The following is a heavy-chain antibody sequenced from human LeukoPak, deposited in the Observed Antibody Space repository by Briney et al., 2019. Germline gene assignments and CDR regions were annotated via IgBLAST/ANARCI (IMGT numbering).Heavy chain of an antibody. CDR3: AHKGGGKEGGWYPGWFDP. CDR1: GFSLSTSGVG. Sequence: SGPTLVNPTQTLTLTCTFSGFSLSTSGVGVGWIRQPPGKALEWLALIYWDDDKRYSPSLKSRLTITKDTSKNQVVLTMTNMDPVDTATYYCAHKGGGKEGGWYPGWFDPWGQGTLVTVSS. D-gene: IGHD6-19*01. J-gene: IGHJ5*02. CDR2: IYWDDDK. V-gene: IGHV2-5*02.